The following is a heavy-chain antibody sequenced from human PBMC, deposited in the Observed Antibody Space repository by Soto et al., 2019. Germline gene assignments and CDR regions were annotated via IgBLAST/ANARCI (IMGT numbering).Heavy chain of an antibody. Sequence: QVQLQESGPGLVKPSETLSLTFTVSGGSMITYYWRWIRQSPGKGLEWIVYVHHSGSTLYNPSLRKQATVSLDRSNIQFFLKLTSVTAAHTAFFYCAREVRDGSDWYWDYWGQGILVTVSS. V-gene: IGHV4-59*01. CDR1: GGSMITYY. CDR3: AREVRDGSDWYWDY. D-gene: IGHD6-19*01. CDR2: VHHSGST. J-gene: IGHJ4*02.